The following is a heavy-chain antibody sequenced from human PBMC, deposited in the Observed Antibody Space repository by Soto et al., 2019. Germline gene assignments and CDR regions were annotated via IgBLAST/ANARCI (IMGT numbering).Heavy chain of an antibody. D-gene: IGHD5-18*01. CDR2: VYYSGST. CDR3: ARAGGYSYGVDY. V-gene: IGHV4-31*03. Sequence: QVQLQESGPGLVKPSQTLSLTCTVSGGSISSGGYYWSWIRQHPGKGLEWIGYVYYSGSTYYNPSLKSRVTISVDTSKNQFSLKLSSVTAADTAVYYCARAGGYSYGVDYWGQGTLVTVSS. J-gene: IGHJ4*02. CDR1: GGSISSGGYY.